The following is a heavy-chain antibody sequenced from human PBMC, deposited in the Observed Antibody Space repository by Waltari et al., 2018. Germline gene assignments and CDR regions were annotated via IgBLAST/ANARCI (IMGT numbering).Heavy chain of an antibody. CDR2: IYYSGST. CDR1: GDSISSGGYY. V-gene: IGHV4-31*03. CDR3: ARVSWERDGYNRGFDY. D-gene: IGHD5-12*01. J-gene: IGHJ4*02. Sequence: QVQLQESGPGLVKPSQTLSLTCTVSGDSISSGGYYWSWIRQHPGKGLEWIGYIYYSGSTYYNPSLKSRVTISVDTSKNQFSLKLSSVTAADTAVYYCARVSWERDGYNRGFDYWGQGTLVTVSS.